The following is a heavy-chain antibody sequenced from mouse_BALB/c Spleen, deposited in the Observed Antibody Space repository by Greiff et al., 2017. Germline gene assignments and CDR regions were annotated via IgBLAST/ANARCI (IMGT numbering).Heavy chain of an antibody. V-gene: IGHV1-80*01. J-gene: IGHJ3*01. Sequence: QVHVKQSGAELVRPGSSVKISCKASGYAFSSYWMNWVKQRPGQGLEWIGQIYPGDGDTNYNGKFKGKATLTADKSSSTAYMQLSSLTSEDSAVYFCARRGLAWFAYWGQGTLVTVSA. CDR2: IYPGDGDT. CDR3: ARRGLAWFAY. CDR1: GYAFSSYW. D-gene: IGHD6-2*01.